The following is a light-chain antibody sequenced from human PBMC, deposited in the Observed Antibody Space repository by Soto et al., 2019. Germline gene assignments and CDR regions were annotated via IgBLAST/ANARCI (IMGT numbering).Light chain of an antibody. Sequence: DIQMTHSPSTLSASVGDRVTITCRASQSINSWLAWYQQKSGKAPKLLIYKASSLESGVPSRFSGSGSGTEFTLTITSLQPDDFATYYCQQYQSYSQFGQGSKVDIK. CDR3: QQYQSYSQ. V-gene: IGKV1-5*03. CDR2: KAS. CDR1: QSINSW. J-gene: IGKJ1*01.